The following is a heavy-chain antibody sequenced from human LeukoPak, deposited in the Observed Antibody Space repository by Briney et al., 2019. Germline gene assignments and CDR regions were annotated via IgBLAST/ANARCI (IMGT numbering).Heavy chain of an antibody. Sequence: GGSLRLSCAASGFTFSSHEMNWVRQPPGKGLEWVSYISSGGSTIYYADSVKGRFTISRDNSKNTLYLQMNSLRAEDTAVYYCARGNSGAFDIWGQGTMVTVSS. V-gene: IGHV3-48*03. D-gene: IGHD3-10*01. CDR3: ARGNSGAFDI. CDR1: GFTFSSHE. J-gene: IGHJ3*02. CDR2: ISSGGSTI.